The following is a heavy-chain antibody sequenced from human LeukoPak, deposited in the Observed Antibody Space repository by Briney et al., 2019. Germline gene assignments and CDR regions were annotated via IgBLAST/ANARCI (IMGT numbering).Heavy chain of an antibody. CDR3: AKDFVVVPGNVNYFDY. CDR1: GFTFGSSA. Sequence: GGSLRLSCAASGFTFGSSAMSWVRQAPGKGLESVSSISGSGSGGSTYYADSVKGRFTISRDNSKNTLYLQMKSLRAEDTAVYYCAKDFVVVPGNVNYFDYWGQGTLVTVSS. J-gene: IGHJ4*02. CDR2: ISGSGSGGST. D-gene: IGHD2-21*02. V-gene: IGHV3-23*01.